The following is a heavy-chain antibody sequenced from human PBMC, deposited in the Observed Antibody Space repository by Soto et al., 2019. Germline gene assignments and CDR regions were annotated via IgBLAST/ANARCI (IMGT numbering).Heavy chain of an antibody. CDR3: GRWTSGSPDC. D-gene: IGHD1-26*01. CDR1: GFTLSDHY. Sequence: EVQLVESGGGLVQPGGSLRLSCAASGFTLSDHYMDWVRPAPGKGLEWLGSTRNKANNYITEYATSVKGRFTISRDDSKTSVYLQLNSLKSEDTAVYYCGRWTSGSPDCWGQGTLVTVSS. J-gene: IGHJ4*02. CDR2: TRNKANNYIT. V-gene: IGHV3-72*01.